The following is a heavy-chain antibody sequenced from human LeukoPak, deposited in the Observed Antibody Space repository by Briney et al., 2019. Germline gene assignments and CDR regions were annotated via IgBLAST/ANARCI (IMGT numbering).Heavy chain of an antibody. D-gene: IGHD1-26*01. CDR2: INPNSGGT. CDR3: ARDAATWEATDY. Sequence: ASVKVSCKASGYTFTRYYMHWVRQAPGQGLEWMGWINPNSGGTNYGKKFQGRVTMTRDTSIRTAYMELSRLRSDYTAVYYCARDAATWEATDYWGQGSLVTVSS. CDR1: GYTFTRYY. V-gene: IGHV1-2*02. J-gene: IGHJ4*02.